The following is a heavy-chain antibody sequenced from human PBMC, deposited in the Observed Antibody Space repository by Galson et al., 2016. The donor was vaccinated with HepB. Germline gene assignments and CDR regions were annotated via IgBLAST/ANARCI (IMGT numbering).Heavy chain of an antibody. V-gene: IGHV3-21*01. CDR1: RFTFPSYT. Sequence: SLRLSCAASRFTFPSYTMSWVRQAPGKGLEWVSSITSSTISTYYADSVKGRFTISRDDAKNSLYLQMDSLSVEDTAVYYCAGGVDLAYYYFYGTDVWGQGTTVTVSS. CDR2: ITSSTIST. CDR3: AGGVDLAYYYFYGTDV. J-gene: IGHJ6*02. D-gene: IGHD2-15*01.